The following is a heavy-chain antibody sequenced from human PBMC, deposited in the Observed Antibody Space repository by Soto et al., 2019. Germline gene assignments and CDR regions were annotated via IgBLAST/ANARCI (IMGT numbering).Heavy chain of an antibody. CDR1: GFSLDDYT. Sequence: EVQLVESGGDLLQPGGSLRLSCAGFGFSLDDYTMHRVRQAPGKGLEWVSGITWNSDKRAYAASVRGRFTVSKDSALNSLYLEMNSLRIEDTALYYCAKGVRRNWNEMDVWGQGTAVIVSS. D-gene: IGHD1-1*01. CDR3: AKGVRRNWNEMDV. J-gene: IGHJ6*02. CDR2: ITWNSDKR. V-gene: IGHV3-9*01.